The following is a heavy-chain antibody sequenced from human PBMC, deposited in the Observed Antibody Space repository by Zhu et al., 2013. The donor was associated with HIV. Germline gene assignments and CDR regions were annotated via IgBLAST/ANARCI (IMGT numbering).Heavy chain of an antibody. CDR1: GSSFRTYG. Sequence: QVQLVQSGAEVKKPGSSVKVSCKASGSSFRTYGLNWVRQAPGQGLQWMGGIIPVFGTVNYAQTFEDRVTITADELRSTAYLELRSPRSDDTAVYFCARDGEEYNMDNWFDFWGQGTLVTVS. V-gene: IGHV1-69*01. D-gene: IGHD3-10*01. CDR2: IIPVFGTV. J-gene: IGHJ5*01. CDR3: ARDGEEYNMDNWFDF.